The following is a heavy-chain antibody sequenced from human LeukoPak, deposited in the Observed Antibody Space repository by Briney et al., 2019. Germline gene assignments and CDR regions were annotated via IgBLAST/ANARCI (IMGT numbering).Heavy chain of an antibody. V-gene: IGHV3-23*01. CDR1: GFTFSSYA. D-gene: IGHD3-10*01. J-gene: IGHJ4*02. Sequence: GGSLRLSCVASGFTFSSYAMSWVRQRPGMGLERVSHITNTDGRTYYADSVKGRFTISRDNSRNTLYLQMNSLRAEDTAVYYCAKSGSVNASYYDCWGQGALVTVSS. CDR2: ITNTDGRT. CDR3: AKSGSVNASYYDC.